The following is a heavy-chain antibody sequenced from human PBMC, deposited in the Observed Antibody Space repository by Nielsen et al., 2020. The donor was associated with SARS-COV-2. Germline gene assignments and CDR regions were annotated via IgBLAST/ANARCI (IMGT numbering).Heavy chain of an antibody. V-gene: IGHV3-30*14. CDR1: GFTFSSYA. CDR3: ARDSGDSSGWRGYYYGMDV. CDR2: ISYDGSNK. D-gene: IGHD6-19*01. J-gene: IGHJ6*02. Sequence: GESLKISCAASGFTFSSYAMHWVRQAPGKGLEWVAVISYDGSNKYYADSVKGRFTISRDNSKNTLYLQMNSLRAEDTAVYYCARDSGDSSGWRGYYYGMDVWGQGTTVTVSS.